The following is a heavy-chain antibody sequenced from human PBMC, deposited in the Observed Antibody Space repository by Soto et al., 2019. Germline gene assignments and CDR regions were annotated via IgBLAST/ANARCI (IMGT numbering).Heavy chain of an antibody. CDR3: AKGYLGYCTGATCYPFVS. CDR2: IIYNGRDT. CDR1: GFTFSNYA. V-gene: IGHV3-23*01. J-gene: IGHJ4*02. D-gene: IGHD2-8*02. Sequence: GGSLRLSCAGSGFTFSNYAMNWVRQAPGRRLEWVASIIYNGRDTYHADSVKGRFTISRDNSKNTLYLQMNNLRAEDTAKYYCAKGYLGYCTGATCYPFVSWGQGTLVTVSS.